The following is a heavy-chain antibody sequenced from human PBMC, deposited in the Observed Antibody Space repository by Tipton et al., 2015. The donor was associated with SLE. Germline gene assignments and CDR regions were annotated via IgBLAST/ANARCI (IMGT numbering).Heavy chain of an antibody. CDR2: IDHSGVT. CDR1: GGSISSHF. D-gene: IGHD3-22*01. V-gene: IGHV4-59*11. J-gene: IGHJ3*01. Sequence: TLSLTCTVSGGSISSHFWSWIRQPPGKGLEWIGDIDHSGVTHYNPSLKSRVTISVDTSKNQFSLKLSSVTAADTAVYYCAGDSSGSYYDRGGYRSDFDVWGPGTMVTVSS. CDR3: AGDSSGSYYDRGGYRSDFDV.